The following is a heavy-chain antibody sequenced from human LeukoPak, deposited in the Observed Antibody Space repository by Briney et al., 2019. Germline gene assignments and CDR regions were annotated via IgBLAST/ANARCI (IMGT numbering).Heavy chain of an antibody. V-gene: IGHV3-30*04. CDR3: AREGDDYDAFDI. D-gene: IGHD5-24*01. Sequence: PGRSLRLSCAASGFTFSSYAMHWVPQAPGKGLEWVAVISYDGSNKYYADSVKGRFTISRDNSKNTLYLQMNSLRAEDTAVYYCAREGDDYDAFDIWGQGTMVTVSS. CDR2: ISYDGSNK. J-gene: IGHJ3*02. CDR1: GFTFSSYA.